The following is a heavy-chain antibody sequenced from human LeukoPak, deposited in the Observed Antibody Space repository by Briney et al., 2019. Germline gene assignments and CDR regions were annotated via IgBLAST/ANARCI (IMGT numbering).Heavy chain of an antibody. CDR2: IYNGDYT. V-gene: IGHV3-66*01. CDR3: ARASRWLAFDN. D-gene: IGHD6-19*01. Sequence: GGSLRLSCAASRFTVTNSHMNWVRQAPGKGPEWVSVIYNGDYTSYADSVKGRFTISRDNSKNTLYLQMNSLRAEDTAVYFCARASRWLAFDNWGQGTLVTVSS. J-gene: IGHJ4*02. CDR1: RFTVTNSH.